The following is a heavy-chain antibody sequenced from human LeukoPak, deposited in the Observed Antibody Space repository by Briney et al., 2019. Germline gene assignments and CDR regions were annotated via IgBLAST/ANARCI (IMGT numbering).Heavy chain of an antibody. J-gene: IGHJ3*02. CDR2: INHSGST. CDR1: GGSFSGYY. D-gene: IGHD2-15*01. Sequence: SETLSLTCAVYGGSFSGYYWSWIRQPPGKGLEWIGEINHSGSTNYNPSPKSRVTISVDTSKNQFSLKLSSVTAAGTAVYYCARDVPYCSGGSCYVDAFDIWGQGTMVTVSS. CDR3: ARDVPYCSGGSCYVDAFDI. V-gene: IGHV4-34*01.